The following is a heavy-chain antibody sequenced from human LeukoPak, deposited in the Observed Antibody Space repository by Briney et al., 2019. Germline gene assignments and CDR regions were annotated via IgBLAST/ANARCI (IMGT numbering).Heavy chain of an antibody. J-gene: IGHJ3*02. Sequence: GGSLRLSCAASGFTFSDYYMSWIRQAPGKGLEWVSYISSSGSTIYYADSVKGRITISRNNAKNSLYLQMNSLRAEDTAVYYCARGGYYDSSRDGNAFDIWGQGTMVTVSS. V-gene: IGHV3-11*01. CDR2: ISSSGSTI. D-gene: IGHD3-22*01. CDR1: GFTFSDYY. CDR3: ARGGYYDSSRDGNAFDI.